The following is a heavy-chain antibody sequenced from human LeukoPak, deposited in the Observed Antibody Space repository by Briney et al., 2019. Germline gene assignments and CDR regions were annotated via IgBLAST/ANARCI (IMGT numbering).Heavy chain of an antibody. CDR3: ASQYFLILSLYYFDY. Sequence: SQTLSLTCTVSGGSISSGSYYWGWIRQPPGKGLEWIGSIYYSGSTYYTPSLKSRVTISVDTSKNQFSLKLSSVTAADTAVYYCASQYFLILSLYYFDYWGQGTLVTVSS. D-gene: IGHD3-3*01. CDR2: IYYSGST. CDR1: GGSISSGSYY. V-gene: IGHV4-39*01. J-gene: IGHJ4*02.